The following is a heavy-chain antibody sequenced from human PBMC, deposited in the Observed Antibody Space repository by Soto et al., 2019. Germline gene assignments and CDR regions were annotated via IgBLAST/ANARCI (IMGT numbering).Heavy chain of an antibody. J-gene: IGHJ6*02. Sequence: GESLKISCKGSGYSFTSYWNSWVRQMPGKGLEWMGRIDPSDSYTNYSPSFQGHVTISADKSISTAYLQWSSLKASDTAMYYCARHSSGGAYYYYGMDVWGQGTTVTVSS. CDR1: GYSFTSYW. CDR3: ARHSSGGAYYYYGMDV. CDR2: IDPSDSYT. D-gene: IGHD6-19*01. V-gene: IGHV5-10-1*01.